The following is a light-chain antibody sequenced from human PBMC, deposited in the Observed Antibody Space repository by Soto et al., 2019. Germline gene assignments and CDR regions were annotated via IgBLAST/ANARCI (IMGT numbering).Light chain of an antibody. Sequence: QSALTQPASVSGSPGQSITISCTGTSSDVDGYNYVSWYQQHPAKAPKLMIYDVSNRPSGVSNRFSGSKSGNTASLTVSGLQAEDEADYYCYSYTTSSTYVFGTGTKVTVL. J-gene: IGLJ1*01. V-gene: IGLV2-14*01. CDR2: DVS. CDR3: YSYTTSSTYV. CDR1: SSDVDGYNY.